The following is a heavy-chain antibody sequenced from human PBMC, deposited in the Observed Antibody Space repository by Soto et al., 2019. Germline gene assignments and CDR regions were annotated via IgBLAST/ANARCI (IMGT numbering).Heavy chain of an antibody. CDR3: ARVQPAAFSDAFDI. CDR1: GGTFSSYA. Sequence: GASVKVSCKASGGTFSSYAISWVRQAPGQGLEWMGGIIPIFGTANYAQKFQGRVTITADESTSTAYMELSSLRSEDTAVYYCARVQPAAFSDAFDIWGQGTMVTVSS. J-gene: IGHJ3*02. D-gene: IGHD2-2*01. CDR2: IIPIFGTA. V-gene: IGHV1-69*13.